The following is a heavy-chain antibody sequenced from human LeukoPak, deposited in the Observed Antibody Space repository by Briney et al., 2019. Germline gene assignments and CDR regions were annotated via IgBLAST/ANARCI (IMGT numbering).Heavy chain of an antibody. Sequence: GGSLRLSCAASGFTFSSHDMHWVRQPTGKGLEWVSTISPAGHTYYADSVKGRFTISREEAENSVYLQTNSLSAGDTAVYYCARGYYFASGSLIDYWGQGILVTVSS. CDR3: ARGYYFASGSLIDY. V-gene: IGHV3-13*04. J-gene: IGHJ4*02. CDR2: ISPAGHT. D-gene: IGHD3-10*01. CDR1: GFTFSSHD.